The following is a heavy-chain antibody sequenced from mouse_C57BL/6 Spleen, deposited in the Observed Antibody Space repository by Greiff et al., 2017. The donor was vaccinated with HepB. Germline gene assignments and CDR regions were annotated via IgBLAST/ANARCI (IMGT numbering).Heavy chain of an antibody. CDR1: GYTFTEYT. D-gene: IGHD1-1*01. V-gene: IGHV1-62-2*01. Sequence: QVQLQQSGAELVKPGASVKLSCKASGYTFTEYTIHWVKQRSGKGLEWIGWFYPGSGSIKYNEKFKDKATLTADKSSSTVYMELSRLTSEYSAVYVCSRDEDQYYYGSSSYYFDYWGQGTTLTVSS. CDR3: SRDEDQYYYGSSSYYFDY. CDR2: FYPGSGSI. J-gene: IGHJ2*01.